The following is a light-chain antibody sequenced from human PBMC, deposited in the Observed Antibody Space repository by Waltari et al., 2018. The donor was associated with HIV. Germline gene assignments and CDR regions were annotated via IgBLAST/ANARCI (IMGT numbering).Light chain of an antibody. V-gene: IGLV3-1*01. J-gene: IGLJ2*01. CDR3: QAWDSNSYVV. CDR1: KLGDNY. CDR2: RDD. Sequence: SYELTQPPSVSVSPGHTATIACSGDKLGDNYVSWYQQTAGQSPVVVIFRDDKRPSGIPERFSDSNSGNTATLTISGTQAIDEADYYCQAWDSNSYVVFGGGTKLTVL.